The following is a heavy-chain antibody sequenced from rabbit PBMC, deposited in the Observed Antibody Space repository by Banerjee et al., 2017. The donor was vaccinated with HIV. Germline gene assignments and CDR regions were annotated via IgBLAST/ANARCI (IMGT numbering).Heavy chain of an antibody. Sequence: QSLEESGGDLVKPGASLTLTCTASGFSFSSSYYMCWVRQAPGKGLEWIACIYIGSSGSTYYASWAKGRFTISKTSSTTVTLQMTSLTAADTATYFCARAIAGDFGYGVDYFNLWGQGTLVTVS. V-gene: IGHV1S40*01. CDR1: GFSFSSSYY. CDR3: ARAIAGDFGYGVDYFNL. J-gene: IGHJ4*01. CDR2: IYIGSSGST. D-gene: IGHD2-1*01.